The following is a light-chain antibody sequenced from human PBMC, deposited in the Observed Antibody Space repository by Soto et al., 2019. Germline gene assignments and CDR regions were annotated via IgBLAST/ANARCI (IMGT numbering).Light chain of an antibody. CDR2: DAS. CDR3: QQRSDWPST. J-gene: IGKJ4*01. Sequence: EIVLTQSPATLSLSPGDRATLSCRASQSVGSYLGWYQQRPGQAPRLLIYDASNRATGIPARFSGSGSGTDFTLTLRRLGPGSFAVYDCQQRSDWPSTFGGGTKVEIK. CDR1: QSVGSY. V-gene: IGKV3-11*01.